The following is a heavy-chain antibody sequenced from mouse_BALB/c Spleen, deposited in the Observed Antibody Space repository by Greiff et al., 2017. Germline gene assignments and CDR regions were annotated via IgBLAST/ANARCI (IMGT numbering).Heavy chain of an antibody. CDR3: ARDIRDGYRVGYFDY. D-gene: IGHD2-3*01. Sequence: EVQVVESGGGLVQPGGSLRLSCATSGFTFTDYYMSWVRQPPGKALEWLGFIRNKANGYTTEYSASVKGRFTISRDNSQSILYLQMNTLRAEDSATYYGARDIRDGYRVGYFDYWGQGTTLTVSS. V-gene: IGHV7-3*02. CDR2: IRNKANGYTT. J-gene: IGHJ2*01. CDR1: GFTFTDYY.